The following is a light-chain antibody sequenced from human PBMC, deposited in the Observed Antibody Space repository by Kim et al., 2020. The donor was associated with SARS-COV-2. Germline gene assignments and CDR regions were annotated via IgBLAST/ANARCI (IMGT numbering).Light chain of an antibody. CDR3: CAFAGTYNFYV. CDR2: DVN. Sequence: QSALIQPRSVSGSPGQSVTISCTGSSSDIGGYNYVSWYQQHPGKAPNLVIFDVNKRPSGVPDRFSGSKSVNTASLTVSGLRAEDEADYFCCAFAGTYNFYVFGSGTKVTVL. CDR1: SSDIGGYNY. V-gene: IGLV2-11*01. J-gene: IGLJ1*01.